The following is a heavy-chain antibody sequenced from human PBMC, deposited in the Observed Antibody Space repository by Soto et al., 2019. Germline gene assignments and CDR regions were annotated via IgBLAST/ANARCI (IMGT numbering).Heavy chain of an antibody. CDR2: IWYDGSNK. Sequence: QVQLVESGGGVVQPGRSLRLSCAASGFTFSSYGMHWVRQAPGKGLEWVAVIWYDGSNKYYADSVKGRFTISSDNSKNALYLQMNSLRAEDTAVYYSARANARWSIEELYYYIWGKGTMVTVSS. CDR1: GFTFSSYG. D-gene: IGHD3-22*01. V-gene: IGHV3-33*01. J-gene: IGHJ3*02. CDR3: ARANARWSIEELYYYI.